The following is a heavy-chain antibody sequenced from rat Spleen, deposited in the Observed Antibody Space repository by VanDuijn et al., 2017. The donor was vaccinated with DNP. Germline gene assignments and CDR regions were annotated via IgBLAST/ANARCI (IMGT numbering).Heavy chain of an antibody. CDR2: ISSGGST. CDR1: GFSLTSYG. Sequence: QVQLKESGPGLVQPSQTLSLTCTVSGFSLTSYGVSWVRQPPGKGLEWIAAISSGGSTYYNSALKSRLSISRDTSKSQVFLKMNSLQTEDTAIYFCTRVESWGQGVMVTVSS. J-gene: IGHJ2*01. V-gene: IGHV2S12*01. CDR3: TRVES. D-gene: IGHD4-2*01.